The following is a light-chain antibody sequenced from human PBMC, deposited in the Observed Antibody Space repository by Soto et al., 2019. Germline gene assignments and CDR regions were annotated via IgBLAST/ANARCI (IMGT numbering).Light chain of an antibody. CDR3: QQYKSYPLT. Sequence: DIQMTQSPSTLSASVGDRVTITCRPSQSISNWLAWYQQQPGKAPKLLIYKASNLETGVPSRFSGSGSGTEFTLTISSLQPDDFATYYCQQYKSYPLTFGQGTRLEIK. V-gene: IGKV1-5*03. J-gene: IGKJ5*01. CDR1: QSISNW. CDR2: KAS.